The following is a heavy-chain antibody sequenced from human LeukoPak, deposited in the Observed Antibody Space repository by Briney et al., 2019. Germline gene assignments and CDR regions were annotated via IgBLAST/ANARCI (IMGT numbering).Heavy chain of an antibody. J-gene: IGHJ4*02. CDR1: GFTFSDYY. Sequence: PGGSLRLSCAASGFTFSDYYMSWIRQAPGKGLEWVSGISGSGGSPYYADFVKGRFTISRDNSKNTLYLQMNSLRAEDTAVYYCAKEPVTRYTSGWYLDYWSQGTLVTVCS. V-gene: IGHV3-23*01. D-gene: IGHD6-19*01. CDR2: ISGSGGSP. CDR3: AKEPVTRYTSGWYLDY.